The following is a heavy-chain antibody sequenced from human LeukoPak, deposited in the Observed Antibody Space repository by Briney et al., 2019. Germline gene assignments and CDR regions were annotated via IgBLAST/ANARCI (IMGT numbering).Heavy chain of an antibody. CDR3: ARRTYRSSWNGFDY. CDR2: VYYSGST. CDR1: GGSISSYY. D-gene: IGHD6-13*01. V-gene: IGHV4-59*08. J-gene: IGHJ4*02. Sequence: SETLSLTCTVSGGSISSYYWSWIRQPPGEGLEWIGYVYYSGSTNYNPSLKSRVTISVDTSKNQFSLKLSSVTAADTAVYYCARRTYRSSWNGFDYWGQGTLATVS.